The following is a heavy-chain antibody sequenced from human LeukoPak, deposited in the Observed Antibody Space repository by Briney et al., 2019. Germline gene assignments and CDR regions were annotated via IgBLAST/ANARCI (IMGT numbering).Heavy chain of an antibody. J-gene: IGHJ4*02. D-gene: IGHD1-14*01. CDR2: IDYTGST. CDR1: GASMRNFY. CDR3: ARGLSTTGRESDY. V-gene: IGHV4-59*01. Sequence: SETLSLTCSVSGASMRNFYWSWIRQPPGEGLEWIGYIDYTGSTSYNPSLKSRVTISIDTSKNQFSLRLNSVAAADTAVYFCARGLSTTGRESDYWGQGTLVTVST.